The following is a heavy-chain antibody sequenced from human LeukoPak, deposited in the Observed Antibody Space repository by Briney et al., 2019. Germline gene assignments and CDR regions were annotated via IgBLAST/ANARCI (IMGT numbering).Heavy chain of an antibody. CDR2: ISSSSSYI. CDR3: EREMATKSYYFDY. Sequence: GGSLRLSCAASGFTFSSYSMNWVRQAPGKGLEWVSSISSSSSYIYYADSVKGRFTISRDNAKNSLYLQMNSLRAEDTAVYYCEREMATKSYYFDYWGQGTLVTVSS. CDR1: GFTFSSYS. D-gene: IGHD5-24*01. V-gene: IGHV3-21*01. J-gene: IGHJ4*02.